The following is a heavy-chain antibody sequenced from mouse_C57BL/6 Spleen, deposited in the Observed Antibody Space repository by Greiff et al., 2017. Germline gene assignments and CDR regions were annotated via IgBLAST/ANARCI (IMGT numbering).Heavy chain of an antibody. CDR1: GFTFSSYA. D-gene: IGHD1-1*01. CDR3: ARDPFTTVVATVRSWFAY. J-gene: IGHJ3*01. Sequence: EVKLVESGGGLVKPGGSLKLSCAASGFTFSSYAMSWVRQTPEKRLEWVATISDGGSYTYYPDNVKGRFTISRDNAKNNLYLQMSHLKSEDTAMYYCARDPFTTVVATVRSWFAYWGQGTLVTVSA. CDR2: ISDGGSYT. V-gene: IGHV5-4*01.